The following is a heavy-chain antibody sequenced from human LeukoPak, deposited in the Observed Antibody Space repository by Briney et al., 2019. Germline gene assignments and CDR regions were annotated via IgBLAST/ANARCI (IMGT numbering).Heavy chain of an antibody. CDR1: GFTLSTYW. V-gene: IGHV3-7*01. D-gene: IGHD2-8*01. J-gene: IGHJ3*02. Sequence: GGSLRLSCAASGFTLSTYWMSWVRQAPGKGLEWVANIKQDGSEKYYVDSVKGRFTISRDNAKNSLYLQMNSLRVEDTAVYYCVTGGTVLADDAFDIWGQGTLVTVSS. CDR2: IKQDGSEK. CDR3: VTGGTVLADDAFDI.